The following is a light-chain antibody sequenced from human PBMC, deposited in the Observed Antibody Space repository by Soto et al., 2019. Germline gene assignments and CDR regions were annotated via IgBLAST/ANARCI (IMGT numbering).Light chain of an antibody. CDR2: KVS. Sequence: DVVMTQSPLSLPVTLGQPASISCRSTQSLVYRDGNTYLNWFQQRPGQSPRRLIYKVSNRDSGVPDRFSGSGSGTDFTLKISRVEAEDVGVYYCMQGTHRPITFGQGTRLEIK. CDR1: QSLVYRDGNTY. V-gene: IGKV2-30*01. J-gene: IGKJ5*01. CDR3: MQGTHRPIT.